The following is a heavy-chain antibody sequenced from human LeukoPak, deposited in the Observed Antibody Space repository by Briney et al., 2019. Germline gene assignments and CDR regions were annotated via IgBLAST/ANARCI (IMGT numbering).Heavy chain of an antibody. CDR2: INPNSGGT. CDR3: AREWGIANPGFDY. V-gene: IGHV1-2*02. J-gene: IGHJ4*02. D-gene: IGHD6-13*01. Sequence: GASVKVSCKASGYTFTGYYMHWVRQAPGQGLEWMGWINPNSGGTNYTQKFQGRVTMTRDTSISTAYMELSRLRSDDTAVYYCAREWGIANPGFDYWGQGTLVTVSS. CDR1: GYTFTGYY.